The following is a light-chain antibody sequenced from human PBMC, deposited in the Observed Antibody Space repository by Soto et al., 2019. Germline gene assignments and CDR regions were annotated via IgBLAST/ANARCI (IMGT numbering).Light chain of an antibody. CDR3: QQDGNSPLFT. J-gene: IGKJ3*01. Sequence: EVVLTQSPGTRSLSPGERATLSCRASQSISRRYLAWYQQKPGQSPRLLIYDASSRSTGIPDRFSGSGSGTDFTLTISGLAPEDFAVYYWQQDGNSPLFTFGPGTKVDVK. V-gene: IGKV3-20*01. CDR2: DAS. CDR1: QSISRRY.